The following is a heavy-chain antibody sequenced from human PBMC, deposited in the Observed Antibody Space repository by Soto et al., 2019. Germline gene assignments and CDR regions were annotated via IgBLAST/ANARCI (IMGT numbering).Heavy chain of an antibody. CDR1: RDAFESKG. Sequence: TPVEVTCEESRDAFESKGICWVRQATGQGLEWMGWISAYNGNTNYAQKLQGRVTMTTDTSTSTAYMELRSLRSDDTAVYYCARIWFGESGIDYWGQGTLVTVSS. V-gene: IGHV1-18*01. CDR2: ISAYNGNT. D-gene: IGHD3-10*01. CDR3: ARIWFGESGIDY. J-gene: IGHJ4*02.